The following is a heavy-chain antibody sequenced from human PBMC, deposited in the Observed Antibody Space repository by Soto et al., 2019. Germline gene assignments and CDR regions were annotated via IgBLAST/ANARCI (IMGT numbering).Heavy chain of an antibody. CDR3: AKDLFPTSGQRFFFES. CDR2: ILHDETP. V-gene: IGHV3-23*01. Sequence: GGSLRLSCAASGFTFSTYVMTWVRQAPGRGLEWVSTILHDETPFYTDSVKGRFTISRDNVRGTLYLQMNGLRVEDAALYFCAKDLFPTSGQRFFFESWGQGSLVTVSS. D-gene: IGHD2-21*01. J-gene: IGHJ4*02. CDR1: GFTFSTYV.